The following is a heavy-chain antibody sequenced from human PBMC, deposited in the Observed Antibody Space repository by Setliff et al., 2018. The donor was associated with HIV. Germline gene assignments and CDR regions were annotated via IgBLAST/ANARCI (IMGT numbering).Heavy chain of an antibody. J-gene: IGHJ3*02. V-gene: IGHV1-46*01. D-gene: IGHD3-22*01. CDR2: INPSGGSA. CDR3: ERDYFDSSAYHYGFGAFDI. CDR1: GYTFTSYY. Sequence: GASVKVSCKASGYTFTSYYLHWVRQAPGQGLEWMGMINPSGGSASYAQKFQGRVTMSRDTSTSTVYMELSSLRSEDTAVYYCERDYFDSSAYHYGFGAFDIWGQGTMVTVSS.